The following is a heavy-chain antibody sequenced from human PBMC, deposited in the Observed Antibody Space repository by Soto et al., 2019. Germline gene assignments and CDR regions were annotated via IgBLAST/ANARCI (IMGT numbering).Heavy chain of an antibody. V-gene: IGHV4-39*01. CDR3: ARQIYDSSIYYYGLDLSDLFDP. J-gene: IGHJ5*02. CDR1: GGSTSSSSNY. CDR2: IYNSGST. D-gene: IGHD3-22*01. Sequence: SETLSLTCTVSGGSTSSSSNYWGWFRQPPGKGLKRIGRIYNSGSTYYNRSLKSRVTIPVDTSKNQFSLKLTSVTAADTAVYYCARQIYDSSIYYYGLDLSDLFDPPGRGTL.